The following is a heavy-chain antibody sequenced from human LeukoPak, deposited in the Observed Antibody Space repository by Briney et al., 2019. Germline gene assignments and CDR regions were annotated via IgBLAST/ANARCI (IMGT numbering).Heavy chain of an antibody. J-gene: IGHJ3*02. D-gene: IGHD3-16*01. V-gene: IGHV4-30-2*01. Sequence: SQTLSLTCAVSGGSISSGGYSWSWIRQPPGKGLEWIGYIYHSGSTYYNPSLKSRVTISVDRTKNQLSLKLSSVTAADTAVYYCARAFPGEERGEDAFDIWGQGTIVTVSS. CDR2: IYHSGST. CDR1: GGSISSGGYS. CDR3: ARAFPGEERGEDAFDI.